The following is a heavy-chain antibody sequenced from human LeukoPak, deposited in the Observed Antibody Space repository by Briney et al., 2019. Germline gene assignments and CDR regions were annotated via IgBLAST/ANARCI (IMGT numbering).Heavy chain of an antibody. D-gene: IGHD2-21*02. Sequence: TGGSLRLSCAASGFTVSSNYMSWVRQAPGKGLEWVSVIYSGGSTYYADSVKGRFTISRDNSKNTLYLQMNSLRAEDTAVYYCARGGCGGDCYPFDYWGQGTLVTVSS. CDR2: IYSGGST. CDR3: ARGGCGGDCYPFDY. V-gene: IGHV3-66*01. J-gene: IGHJ4*02. CDR1: GFTVSSNY.